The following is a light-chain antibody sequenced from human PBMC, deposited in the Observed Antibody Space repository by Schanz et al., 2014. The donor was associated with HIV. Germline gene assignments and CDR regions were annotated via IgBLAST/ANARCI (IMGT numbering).Light chain of an antibody. V-gene: IGKV1-5*03. CDR2: QAS. Sequence: DIQMTQSPSSLSASVGDRVTITCRASQTIGRFLAWYQQKPGSAPVLLIYQASTLETGVPSRFSGSGSGTQFTLTITSLQPDDFATYYCQQCVTYPYTFGQGTKLEIK. CDR3: QQCVTYPYT. CDR1: QTIGRF. J-gene: IGKJ2*01.